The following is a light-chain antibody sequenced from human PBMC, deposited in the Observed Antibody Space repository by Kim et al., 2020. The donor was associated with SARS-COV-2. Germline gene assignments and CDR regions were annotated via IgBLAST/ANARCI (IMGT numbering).Light chain of an antibody. CDR3: QQSYSTPRT. V-gene: IGKV1-39*01. CDR2: AAS. J-gene: IGKJ2*01. CDR1: RSINSY. Sequence: DIQMTQSPSSLSASVGDGVTITCRASRSINSYLNWYQQKPGKAPKLLIYAASTLQSGVPSRFSGSGSGTDFTLTISSLQPEDFATYYCQQSYSTPRTFGQGTKLEI.